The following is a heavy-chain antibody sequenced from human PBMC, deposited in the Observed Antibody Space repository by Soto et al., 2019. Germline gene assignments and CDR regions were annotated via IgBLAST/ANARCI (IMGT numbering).Heavy chain of an antibody. D-gene: IGHD6-19*01. CDR3: ARHRIAVAGPLDY. Sequence: SETLSITCTFSVGAIRNSIYYWGWIRQPPGKGLEWIGTIYYDGSVAYSPSLKSRVTLSVDTSRNLFSVKINSATAADTAVYFCARHRIAVAGPLDYWGQGTLVTVSS. CDR1: VGAIRNSIYY. V-gene: IGHV4-39*01. J-gene: IGHJ4*02. CDR2: IYYDGSV.